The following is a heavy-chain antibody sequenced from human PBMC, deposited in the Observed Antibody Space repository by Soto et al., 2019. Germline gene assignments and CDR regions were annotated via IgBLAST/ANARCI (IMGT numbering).Heavy chain of an antibody. D-gene: IGHD3-22*01. CDR2: INPSGGST. V-gene: IGHV1-46*03. CDR1: GYTFTSYY. Sequence: GASVKVSCKASGYTFTSYYMHWVRQAPGQGLEWMGIINPSGGSTSYAQKFQGRVTMTRDTSTSTVYMELSSLRSEDTAVYYCARSYYYDSSGAPPLAIHWGQGTLVTVSS. CDR3: ARSYYYDSSGAPPLAIH. J-gene: IGHJ4*02.